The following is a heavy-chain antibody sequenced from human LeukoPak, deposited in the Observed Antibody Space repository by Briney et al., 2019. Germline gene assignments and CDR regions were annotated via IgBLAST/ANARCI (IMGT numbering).Heavy chain of an antibody. J-gene: IGHJ4*02. D-gene: IGHD6-19*01. CDR1: GYSISSGYY. CDR3: AGSYSSGLDPFDY. V-gene: IGHV4-38-2*01. Sequence: SETLSLTCAVSGYSISSGYYWGWIRQPPGKGLERIGSIYHSGSTYYNPSLKSRVTISVDTSKNQFSLKLSSVTAADTAVYYCAGSYSSGLDPFDYWGQGTLVTVSS. CDR2: IYHSGST.